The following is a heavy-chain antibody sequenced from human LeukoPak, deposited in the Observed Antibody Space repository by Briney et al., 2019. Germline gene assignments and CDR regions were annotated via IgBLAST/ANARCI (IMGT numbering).Heavy chain of an antibody. CDR2: ISGSGGST. J-gene: IGHJ4*02. CDR3: AKASYGGNSARNY. Sequence: GGSLRLSCAASGFTFSSYAMSWVRQAPGKGLEWVSAISGSGGSTYYADSVKGRFTISRDNSKNTLYLQMNSLRAEDTAVYHCAKASYGGNSARNYWGQGTLVTVSS. V-gene: IGHV3-23*01. D-gene: IGHD4-23*01. CDR1: GFTFSSYA.